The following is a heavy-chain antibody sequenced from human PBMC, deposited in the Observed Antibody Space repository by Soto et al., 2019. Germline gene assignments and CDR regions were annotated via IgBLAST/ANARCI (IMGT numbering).Heavy chain of an antibody. Sequence: PSETLSLTCAVSGGSISSGGYSWSWIRQPPGKGLEWIGYIYHGGSTYYNPSLKSRVTISVDRSKNQFSLKLSSVTAADTAVYYCASRSTSFGVVVPAGAAYYGMDVWGQGTTVTVSS. CDR2: IYHGGST. CDR1: GGSISSGGYS. D-gene: IGHD2-2*01. J-gene: IGHJ6*02. CDR3: ASRSTSFGVVVPAGAAYYGMDV. V-gene: IGHV4-30-2*01.